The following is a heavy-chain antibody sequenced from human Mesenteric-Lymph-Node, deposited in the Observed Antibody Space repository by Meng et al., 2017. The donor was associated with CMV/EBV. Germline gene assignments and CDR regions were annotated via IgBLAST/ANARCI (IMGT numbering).Heavy chain of an antibody. CDR2: VSYDGSNK. D-gene: IGHD1-1*01. V-gene: IGHV3-30-3*02. Sequence: GESLKISCAASGFTFSSYAMYWVRQAPGKGLEWVAFVSYDGSNKYYAGSVKGRFAISRDNSKNTLYLQMNSLRAEDTAVYYCAKMESTGMDVWGQGTTVTVSS. CDR1: GFTFSSYA. CDR3: AKMESTGMDV. J-gene: IGHJ6*02.